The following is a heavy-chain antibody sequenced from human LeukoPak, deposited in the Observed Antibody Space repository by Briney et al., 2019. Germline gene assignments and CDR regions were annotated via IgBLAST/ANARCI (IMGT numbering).Heavy chain of an antibody. J-gene: IGHJ4*02. D-gene: IGHD3-22*01. CDR1: GGSISSSRHY. V-gene: IGHV4-39*01. CDR2: ILYSGST. CDR3: VRRVAGSGYRDY. Sequence: SETLTLTCTVSGGSISSSRHYWGWIRQPPGKGLEWIGNILYSGSTNYNPSLKSRITISVDTSKNQFSLKLSSVTAADTAEYYCVRRVAGSGYRDYWGQGTLVTVSS.